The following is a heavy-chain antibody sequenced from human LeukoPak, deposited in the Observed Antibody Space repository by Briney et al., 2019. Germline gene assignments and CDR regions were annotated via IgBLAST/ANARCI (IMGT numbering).Heavy chain of an antibody. CDR2: ISGSGGST. D-gene: IGHD2-21*01. V-gene: IGHV3-23*01. J-gene: IGHJ4*02. CDR3: AKGPGKLVVVVSTFDY. CDR1: GFSLKTYD. Sequence: PGGSLRLSGAACGFSLKTYDMSWVRQAPGKGLEGVSGISGSGGSTNYADSVKGRFTISRDNSKNTLHLQMNSLRAEDTAIYYCAKGPGKLVVVVSTFDYWGQGTLVTVSA.